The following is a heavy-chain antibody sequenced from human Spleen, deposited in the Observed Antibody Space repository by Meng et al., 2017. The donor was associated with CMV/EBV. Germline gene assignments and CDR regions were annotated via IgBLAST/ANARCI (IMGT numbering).Heavy chain of an antibody. D-gene: IGHD1-14*01. Sequence: GESLKISCVASGFIFDDHAMSWVRQAPGKGLEWVSGINWNAESTGYADSVKGRFSISRDNAKNSLYLQMNSLRAEDTALYYCARHNGNHYASGRYYWGQGTLVTVSS. CDR2: INWNAEST. J-gene: IGHJ4*02. V-gene: IGHV3-20*04. CDR3: ARHNGNHYASGRYY. CDR1: GFIFDDHA.